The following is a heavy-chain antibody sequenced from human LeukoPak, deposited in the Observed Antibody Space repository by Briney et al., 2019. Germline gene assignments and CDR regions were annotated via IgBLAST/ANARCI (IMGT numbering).Heavy chain of an antibody. CDR2: IRYDGSNK. V-gene: IGHV3-30*02. D-gene: IGHD3-3*01. Sequence: GGPLRLSCAASGFTFSSYGMHWLRQAPGKGLEWVAFIRYDGSNKYYADSVKGRFTISRDNSKNTLYLQMNSLRAEDTAVYYCAKDVRYYDFWSGYSDYYYYYYMDVWGKGTTVTVSS. J-gene: IGHJ6*03. CDR3: AKDVRYYDFWSGYSDYYYYYYMDV. CDR1: GFTFSSYG.